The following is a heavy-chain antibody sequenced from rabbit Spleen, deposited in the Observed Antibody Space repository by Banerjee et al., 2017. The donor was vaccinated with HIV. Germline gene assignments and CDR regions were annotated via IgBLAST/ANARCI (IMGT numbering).Heavy chain of an antibody. CDR2: IESGSSGFT. CDR1: GFSFSSSYY. D-gene: IGHD8-1*01. Sequence: QEQLVESGGDLVQPEGSLTLTCTASGFSFSSSYYMCWVRQAPGKGLEWIACIESGSSGFTYLASWAKGRHTISKTSSTTVTLQMTSLTAADTATYFCARDTGSSFSSYGMDLGGPGTLVTVS. J-gene: IGHJ6*01. V-gene: IGHV1S45*01. CDR3: ARDTGSSFSSYGMDL.